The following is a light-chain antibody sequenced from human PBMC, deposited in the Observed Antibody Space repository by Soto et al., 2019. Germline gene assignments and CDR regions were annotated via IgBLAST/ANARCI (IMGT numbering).Light chain of an antibody. CDR2: DVS. J-gene: IGLJ1*01. CDR1: GSDVGAYRY. Sequence: QSVLTQPASVSGSPGQSVTISCTGTGSDVGAYRYVSWYQQHPGQAPKLIIYDVSNRPSGVSDRFSGSKSGNTASLTISGLKSEDEADYYCDSYTSSSSYAFGTGTKVTVL. V-gene: IGLV2-14*01. CDR3: DSYTSSSSYA.